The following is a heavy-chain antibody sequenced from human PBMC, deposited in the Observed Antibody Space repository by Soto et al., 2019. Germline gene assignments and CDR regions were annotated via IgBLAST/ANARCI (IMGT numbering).Heavy chain of an antibody. CDR2: INHSGST. D-gene: IGHD6-19*01. CDR1: GGSFSGYY. CDR3: ARVGSSGYFDY. V-gene: IGHV4-34*01. Sequence: QVQLQQWGAGLLKPSETLSLTCAVYGGSFSGYYWSWIRQPPGKGLEWIGEINHSGSTNYNPSLKSRVTISVDTSKNQFSLKLSSVTAADTAVYYCARVGSSGYFDYRGQGTLVTVSS. J-gene: IGHJ4*02.